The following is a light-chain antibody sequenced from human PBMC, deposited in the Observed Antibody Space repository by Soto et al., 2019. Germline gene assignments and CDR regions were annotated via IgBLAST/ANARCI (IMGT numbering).Light chain of an antibody. CDR2: DVS. J-gene: IGLJ3*02. V-gene: IGLV2-14*03. CDR1: GSDVGRYNY. Sequence: QSVLTQPASVSGSPGQSITISCTGTGSDVGRYNYVSWYQQHPGKAPKLMIYDVSIRPSGVSDRFSGSKSGNTASLTISGLQAEDEADYYCSSYTSSSTVVFGGGTKLTVL. CDR3: SSYTSSSTVV.